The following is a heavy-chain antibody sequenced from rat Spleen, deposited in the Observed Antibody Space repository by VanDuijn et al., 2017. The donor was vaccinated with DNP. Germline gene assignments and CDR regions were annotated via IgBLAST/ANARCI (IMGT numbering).Heavy chain of an antibody. CDR3: AIYYFSGDNWFGY. D-gene: IGHD1-1*01. CDR2: ITSRGGTT. V-gene: IGHV5-31*01. CDR1: SFTFNNYW. J-gene: IGHJ3*01. Sequence: EVQLVESGGDLVQPGRSLKLSCVASSFTFNNYWMTWFRQFPGKGLEWVASITSRGGTTYYPDSVKDRFTISRDNAKNTLYLQMNILRSEDPVTLFCAIYYFSGDNWFGYWGQGTLVTVSS.